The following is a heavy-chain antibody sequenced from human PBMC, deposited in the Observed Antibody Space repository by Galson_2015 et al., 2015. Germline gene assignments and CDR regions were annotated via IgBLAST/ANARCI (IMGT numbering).Heavy chain of an antibody. V-gene: IGHV3-13*01. CDR1: GFTFSSND. CDR3: ARGHMGAAAGPDDAFDI. Sequence: SLRLSCAASGFTFSSNDMHWVRQATGEGLEWVSAIGTAGDTYYAGSVRGRFTISRGNAKNSLYLQMNSLRDGDTAVYYCARGHMGAAAGPDDAFDIWGQGTMVTVSS. D-gene: IGHD6-13*01. CDR2: IGTAGDT. J-gene: IGHJ3*02.